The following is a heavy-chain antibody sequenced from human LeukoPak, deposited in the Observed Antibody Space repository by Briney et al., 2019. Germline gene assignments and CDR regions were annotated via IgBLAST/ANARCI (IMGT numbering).Heavy chain of an antibody. D-gene: IGHD3-10*01. CDR2: ISGSGGST. Sequence: PGGSLRLSCVASGFTFSTYGMSWVRQAPGKGLEWVSAISGSGGSTYYADSVKGRFTISRDNSKNTLYLQMNSLRAEDTAVYYCAKDLRLPGRRGSYYYYYYYMDVWGKGTTVTISS. J-gene: IGHJ6*03. CDR1: GFTFSTYG. CDR3: AKDLRLPGRRGSYYYYYYYMDV. V-gene: IGHV3-23*01.